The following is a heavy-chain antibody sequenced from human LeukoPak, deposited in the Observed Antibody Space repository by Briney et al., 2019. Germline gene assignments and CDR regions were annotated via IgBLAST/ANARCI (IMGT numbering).Heavy chain of an antibody. Sequence: ASVKVSCKASGYTFTSYGISWVRQAPGQGLEWMGWISAYSGNTNYAQKLQGRVTMTTDTSTSTAYMELRSLRSDDTAVYYCARDLYEYYYDSTGAYWGQGTLVTVSS. J-gene: IGHJ4*02. V-gene: IGHV1-18*01. CDR2: ISAYSGNT. D-gene: IGHD3-22*01. CDR3: ARDLYEYYYDSTGAY. CDR1: GYTFTSYG.